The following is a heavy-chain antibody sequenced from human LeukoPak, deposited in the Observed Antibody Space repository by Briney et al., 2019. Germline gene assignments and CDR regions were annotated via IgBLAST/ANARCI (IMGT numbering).Heavy chain of an antibody. D-gene: IGHD5-24*01. J-gene: IGHJ4*02. CDR1: GFTFSDYY. Sequence: GGSLRLSCAASGFTFSDYYMSWIRQAPGKGLEWVSYISSGSSTIYYADSVKGRFTISRDNAKNLLYLQMNSLRAEDTAVYYCARRRDGFNSGYYLDYWGQGTLVTVSS. CDR2: ISSGSSTI. V-gene: IGHV3-11*01. CDR3: ARRRDGFNSGYYLDY.